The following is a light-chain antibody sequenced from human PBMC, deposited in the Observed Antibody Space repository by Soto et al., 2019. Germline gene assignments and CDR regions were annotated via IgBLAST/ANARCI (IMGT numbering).Light chain of an antibody. CDR2: EVI. CDR1: SSDVGAYNY. Sequence: QSALTQPASVSGSPGQSITISCTGTSSDVGAYNYVSWYQQHPGKAPKLMIFEVIDRPSGVSNRFSGSKSGNTASLTISGLQAEDEADYYCSSYTSSNHLVFGGGTKLTVL. CDR3: SSYTSSNHLV. J-gene: IGLJ2*01. V-gene: IGLV2-14*01.